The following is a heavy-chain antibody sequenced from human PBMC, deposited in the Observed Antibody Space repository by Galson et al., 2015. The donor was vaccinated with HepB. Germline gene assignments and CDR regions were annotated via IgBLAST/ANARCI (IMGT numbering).Heavy chain of an antibody. CDR3: ARRISLVRGIITKPDYYYGRDV. D-gene: IGHD3-10*01. J-gene: IGHJ6*02. V-gene: IGHV3-7*03. Sequence: SLRLSCAASGFTFSSYWMNWVRQAPGKGLEWVAHINQDGSSKYYVDSVKGRFTISRDNAKDSVYLQLDSLRAEDTAVYYCARRISLVRGIITKPDYYYGRDVWGQGTTVTV. CDR2: INQDGSSK. CDR1: GFTFSSYW.